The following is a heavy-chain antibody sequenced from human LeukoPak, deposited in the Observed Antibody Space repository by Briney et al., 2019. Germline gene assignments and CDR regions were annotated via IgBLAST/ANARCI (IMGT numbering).Heavy chain of an antibody. CDR1: RFTVSSNY. CDR3: AREGRPAVGTDWFDP. J-gene: IGHJ5*02. V-gene: IGHV3-48*02. CDR2: ISSSSSTI. Sequence: GGSLRLSCAASRFTVSSNYMNWVRQAPGKGLEWVSYISSSSSTIYYADSVKGRFTISRDNAKNSLYLQMNSLRDEDTAVYYCAREGRPAVGTDWFDPWGQGTLVTVSS. D-gene: IGHD6-13*01.